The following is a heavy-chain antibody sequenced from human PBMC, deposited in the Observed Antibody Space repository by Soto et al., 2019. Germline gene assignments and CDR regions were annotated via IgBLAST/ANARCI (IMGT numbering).Heavy chain of an antibody. J-gene: IGHJ5*02. V-gene: IGHV1-69*02. Sequence: QVQLVQSGAEVKNPGSSVKVSCKASGGTFSSYTISWVRQAPGQGLEWMGRIIPILGIANYAQKFQGRDTITADKTTSTDYMELSSLSSEDTAVYYCARGQAAVQLERRGDWFDPLGHGTVVIVSA. D-gene: IGHD1-1*01. CDR3: ARGQAAVQLERRGDWFDP. CDR1: GGTFSSYT. CDR2: IIPILGIA.